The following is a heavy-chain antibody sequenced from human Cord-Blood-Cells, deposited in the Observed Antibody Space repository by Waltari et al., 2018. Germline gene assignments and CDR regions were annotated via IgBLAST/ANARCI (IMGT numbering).Heavy chain of an antibody. CDR2: IYYSGST. D-gene: IGHD5-12*01. CDR3: ARMSEATNWFDP. V-gene: IGHV4-59*01. Sequence: QVQLQESVPGLAKPSETLSLTCTVSGGSISSYYCSWLRQPPGKGLEWIGYIYYSGSTNYNPSLKSRVTISVDTSKNQFSLKLSSVTAADTAVYYCARMSEATNWFDPWGQGTLVTVSS. J-gene: IGHJ5*02. CDR1: GGSISSYY.